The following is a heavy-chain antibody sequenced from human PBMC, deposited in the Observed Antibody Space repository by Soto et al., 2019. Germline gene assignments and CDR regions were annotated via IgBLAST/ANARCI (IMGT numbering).Heavy chain of an antibody. J-gene: IGHJ4*02. CDR3: ARNPSWLQKKFDY. V-gene: IGHV1-46*01. CDR1: GFTFTSYY. CDR2: INPSAGNT. D-gene: IGHD6-19*01. Sequence: ASVKVSCKASGFTFTSYYMHWVRQAPGQGLEWMGIINPSAGNTSYAQKFQARVTMTRDTSTSTVYMELSSPRSEDTAVYYCARNPSWLQKKFDYWDQGTLGTVSS.